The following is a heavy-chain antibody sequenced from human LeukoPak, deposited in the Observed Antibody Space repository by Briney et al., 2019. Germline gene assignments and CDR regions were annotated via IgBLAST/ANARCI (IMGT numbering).Heavy chain of an antibody. CDR1: GYTFTGYF. CDR3: ARDRGSVKTDAFDI. D-gene: IGHD2-15*01. CDR2: INPNSGGT. J-gene: IGHJ3*02. V-gene: IGHV1-2*02. Sequence: ASVKVSCKASGYTFTGYFMHWVRQAPGQGLEWMGWINPNSGGTNYAQKFQGRVTMTRDTSISTAYTELSRLRSDDTAVYYCARDRGSVKTDAFDIWGQGTMVTVSS.